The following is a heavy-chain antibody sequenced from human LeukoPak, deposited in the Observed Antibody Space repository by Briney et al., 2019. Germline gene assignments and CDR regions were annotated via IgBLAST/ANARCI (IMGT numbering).Heavy chain of an antibody. V-gene: IGHV3-7*04. D-gene: IGHD1-26*01. CDR1: GFTFSSYW. J-gene: IGHJ4*02. CDR3: ARAVGATHFDY. Sequence: PGGPLRLSCAAHGFTFSSYWRSWVPQAPGKGQEWVANIKQDGSEKFYVDSVKGRFTISRDNDKNSLCLQMNSLRAEDTAVYYCARAVGATHFDYWGQGSLVTVSS. CDR2: IKQDGSEK.